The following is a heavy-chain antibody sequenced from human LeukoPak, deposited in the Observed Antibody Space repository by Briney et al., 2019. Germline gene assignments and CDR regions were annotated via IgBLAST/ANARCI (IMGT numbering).Heavy chain of an antibody. CDR3: GRNSSGWFFDY. Sequence: PSETLSLTCDVSGDSISSGYYWGWIRQPPGKGLEWIGSIYHSGSTTHNPSLKSRVTLSADTSKNQFSLKVRSVTVADTATYYCGRNSSGWFFDYWGQGTLVTVSS. J-gene: IGHJ4*02. CDR1: GDSISSGYY. D-gene: IGHD6-19*01. V-gene: IGHV4-38-2*01. CDR2: IYHSGST.